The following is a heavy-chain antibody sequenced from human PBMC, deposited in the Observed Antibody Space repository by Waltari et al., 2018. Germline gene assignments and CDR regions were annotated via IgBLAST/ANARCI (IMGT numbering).Heavy chain of an antibody. CDR2: INAGNGNT. CDR1: GYPFTSYA. CDR3: ARLGDYYDSSGYYGY. D-gene: IGHD3-22*01. V-gene: IGHV1-3*01. J-gene: IGHJ4*02. Sequence: QVQLVQSGAEVKKPGASVKVSCKASGYPFTSYAMHWVRQAPGQRLEWMGWINAGNGNTKYSQKFQGRVTITRDTSASTAYMELSSLRSEDTAVYYCARLGDYYDSSGYYGYWGQGTLVTVSS.